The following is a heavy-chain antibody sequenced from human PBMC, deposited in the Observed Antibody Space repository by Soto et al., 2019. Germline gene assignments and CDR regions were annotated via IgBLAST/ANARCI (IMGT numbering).Heavy chain of an antibody. J-gene: IGHJ4*02. Sequence: ASVKVSCKASGYTFTSYGISWVRQAPGQGLEWMGWISAYNGNTNYAQKLQGRVTMTTDTSTSTAYMELRSLRSDDTAVYYCARNVVVVAAYYFGYWGQGTLVTVSS. D-gene: IGHD2-15*01. CDR3: ARNVVVVAAYYFGY. CDR1: GYTFTSYG. V-gene: IGHV1-18*01. CDR2: ISAYNGNT.